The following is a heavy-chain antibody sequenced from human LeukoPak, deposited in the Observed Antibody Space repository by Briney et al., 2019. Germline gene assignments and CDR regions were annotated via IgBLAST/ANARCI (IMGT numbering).Heavy chain of an antibody. V-gene: IGHV5-51*01. CDR2: IYPGDSDT. Sequence: RGESLKISCKASGYSFTNYWIGWVPQMPGKGLEWMGIIYPGDSDTRYSPSFQGQVTISADKSINTTYLQWSSLEASDTAMYYCANSLYCTGGSCYSFDYWGQGTQVTVSS. CDR1: GYSFTNYW. J-gene: IGHJ4*02. D-gene: IGHD2-15*01. CDR3: ANSLYCTGGSCYSFDY.